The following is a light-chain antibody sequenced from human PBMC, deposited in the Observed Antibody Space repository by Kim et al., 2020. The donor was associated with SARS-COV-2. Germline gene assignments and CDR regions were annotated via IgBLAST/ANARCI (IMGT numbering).Light chain of an antibody. CDR1: KLGDKY. CDR3: QAWDSSAVV. V-gene: IGLV3-1*01. CDR2: QDS. Sequence: VSQGQTASITCSGDKLGDKYACWYQQKPGQSPVLVIYQDSKRPSGIPERFSGSNSGNTATLTISGTQAMDEADYYCQAWDSSAVVFGGGTQLTVL. J-gene: IGLJ2*01.